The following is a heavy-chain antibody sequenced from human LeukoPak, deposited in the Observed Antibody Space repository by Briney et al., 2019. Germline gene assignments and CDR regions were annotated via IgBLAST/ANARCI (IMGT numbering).Heavy chain of an antibody. D-gene: IGHD4-17*01. CDR3: ARHYEHFDY. V-gene: IGHV3-7*02. J-gene: IGHJ4*02. Sequence: GGSLRLSCTGSGFAFSSYWMNWVRQAPGKGLEWVANIKQDGSERYYVDSVKGRFTISRDNAKNSLYLQMNSLRAEDTAVYYCARHYEHFDYWGQGTLVTVSS. CDR1: GFAFSSYW. CDR2: IKQDGSER.